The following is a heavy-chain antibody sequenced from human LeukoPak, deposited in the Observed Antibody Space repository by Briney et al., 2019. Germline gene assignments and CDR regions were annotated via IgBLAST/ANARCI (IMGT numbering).Heavy chain of an antibody. CDR1: GFTFSSYA. J-gene: IGHJ3*02. CDR2: ISGSGGTT. CDR3: ANIAVALVAFAFDI. V-gene: IGHV3-23*01. D-gene: IGHD6-19*01. Sequence: PGGSLRLSCAASGFTFSSYAINWVRQAAPGKGLEWVSAISGSGGTTYYADSVKGRFTISRDNSKNTLYLQMNSLRAEDTAVYYCANIAVALVAFAFDIWGQGTMVTVSS.